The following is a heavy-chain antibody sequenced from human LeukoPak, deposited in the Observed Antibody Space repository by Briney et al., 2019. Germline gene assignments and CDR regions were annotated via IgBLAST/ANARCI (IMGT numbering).Heavy chain of an antibody. Sequence: SETLSLTCTVSGGPISSGDYYWSWIRQPPGKGLEWIGYIYYSGSTYYNPSLKSRVTISVGTSKNQFSLKLSSVTAADTAVYYCARGFLSARDQDLDPWGQGTLVTVSS. V-gene: IGHV4-30-4*01. J-gene: IGHJ5*02. CDR3: ARGFLSARDQDLDP. CDR1: GGPISSGDYY. CDR2: IYYSGST. D-gene: IGHD2/OR15-2a*01.